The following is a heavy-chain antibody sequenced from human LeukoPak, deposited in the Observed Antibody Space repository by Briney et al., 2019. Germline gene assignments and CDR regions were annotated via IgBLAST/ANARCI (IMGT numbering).Heavy chain of an antibody. V-gene: IGHV4-39*01. CDR2: IYYSGST. CDR3: ARVALGECSGGSCYSGYYYMDV. D-gene: IGHD2-15*01. Sequence: PSETLSLTCSVSGGSISSSSYYWGWIRQPPGKGLERIGSIYYSGSTYYNSSLKSRVTISVDTSKNQFSLKLSSATAADTAVYYCARVALGECSGGSCYSGYYYMDVWGKGTTVTVSS. J-gene: IGHJ6*03. CDR1: GGSISSSSYY.